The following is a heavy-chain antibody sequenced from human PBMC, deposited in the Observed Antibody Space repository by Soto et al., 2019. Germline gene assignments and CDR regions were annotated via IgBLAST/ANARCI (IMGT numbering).Heavy chain of an antibody. D-gene: IGHD3-10*01. CDR2: ISYDGSNK. CDR1: GFTFSSYG. V-gene: IGHV3-30*18. Sequence: QVQLVESGGGVVQPGRSLRLSCAASGFTFSSYGMHWVRQAPGKGLEWVAVISYDGSNKYYADSVKGRFTISRDNSKNTLYLQMNSLRAEDTAVYYCAKDLSITMVRGAPPHFDYWGQGTLVTVSS. J-gene: IGHJ4*02. CDR3: AKDLSITMVRGAPPHFDY.